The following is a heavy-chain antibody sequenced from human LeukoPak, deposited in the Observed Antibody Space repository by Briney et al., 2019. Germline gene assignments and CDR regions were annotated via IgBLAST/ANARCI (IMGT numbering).Heavy chain of an antibody. V-gene: IGHV4-39*07. D-gene: IGHD3-10*01. J-gene: IGHJ4*02. Sequence: PSETLSLTCTVSGGSISSSSYYWGWIRQPPGKGLEWIGSIYYSGSTYYNPSLKSRVTISVDTSKNQFSLKLSSVTAADTAVYYCASFPGYYGSGSSDYWGQGTLVTVSS. CDR1: GGSISSSSYY. CDR2: IYYSGST. CDR3: ASFPGYYGSGSSDY.